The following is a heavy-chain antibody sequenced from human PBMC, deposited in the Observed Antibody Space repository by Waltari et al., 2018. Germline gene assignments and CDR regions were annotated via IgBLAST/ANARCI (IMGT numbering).Heavy chain of an antibody. CDR1: GVTLTSYG. V-gene: IGHV3-23*01. D-gene: IGHD3-3*01. CDR3: VGAREIS. CDR2: IRDNGNT. J-gene: IGHJ5*02. Sequence: EVHLSESGGGLVQPGGSLRLSCAIPGVTLTSYGMSWVRQAPGKGLEWVADIRDNGNTHDADSVKGRFTISRDISKSMVYLQMKGLRDEDTAVYYCVGAREISWGQGTLVTVSS.